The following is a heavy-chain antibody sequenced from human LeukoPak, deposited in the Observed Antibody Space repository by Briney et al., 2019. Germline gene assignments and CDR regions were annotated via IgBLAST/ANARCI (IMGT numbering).Heavy chain of an antibody. J-gene: IGHJ4*02. V-gene: IGHV3-74*03. CDR3: VSDGRVGALGTLLDY. D-gene: IGHD2-15*01. Sequence: GGSLRLSCAASGFTFSRHWMHWVRQAPGKELMWVSRISHDGTITEYADSVRGRFTISRDDAKNTLYLQMNSLGAEDTAFYYCVSDGRVGALGTLLDYWGQGTLVTVSS. CDR2: ISHDGTIT. CDR1: GFTFSRHW.